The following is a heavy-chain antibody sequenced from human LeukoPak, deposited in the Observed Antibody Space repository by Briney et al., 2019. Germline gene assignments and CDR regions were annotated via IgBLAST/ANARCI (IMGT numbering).Heavy chain of an antibody. V-gene: IGHV4-59*08. CDR1: GGSISSHY. J-gene: IGHJ3*01. D-gene: IGHD3-16*01. CDR3: ARDDYGVFDAFDV. Sequence: SETLSLTCTVSGGSISSHYWTWIRQPPGKGLEWIGYIYNTGSTNYNPSLKSRVTISLDTSKNQFSLKLTSVTAADTAIYFCARDDYGVFDAFDVWSQGTVVTVSS. CDR2: IYNTGST.